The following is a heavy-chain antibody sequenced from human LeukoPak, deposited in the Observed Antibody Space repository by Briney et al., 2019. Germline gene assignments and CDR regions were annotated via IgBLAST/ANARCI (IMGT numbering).Heavy chain of an antibody. Sequence: SETLSLTCAVYGGSFSGYYWSWIRQLPGKGLEWIGEINRSGSTNYNPSLKSRVTISVDTSKNQFSLKLSSVTAADTAVYYCARGVGYCSSTSCYISWFDPWGQGTLVTVSS. J-gene: IGHJ5*02. CDR3: ARGVGYCSSTSCYISWFDP. CDR1: GGSFSGYY. V-gene: IGHV4-34*01. D-gene: IGHD2-2*02. CDR2: INRSGST.